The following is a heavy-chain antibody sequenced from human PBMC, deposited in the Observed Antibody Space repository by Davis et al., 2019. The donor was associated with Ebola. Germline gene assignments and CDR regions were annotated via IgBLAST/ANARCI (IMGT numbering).Heavy chain of an antibody. CDR1: GYTFTSYA. CDR2: INAGNGNT. V-gene: IGHV1-3*01. CDR3: ARDSSGWYYFDY. D-gene: IGHD6-19*01. Sequence: AASVKVSCKASGYTFTSYAMHWVRQAPGQRLEWMGWINAGNGNTKYSQKFQGRVTITRDTSASTAYMELSSLRSEDTAVYYCARDSSGWYYFDYWGQGTLVTVPS. J-gene: IGHJ4*02.